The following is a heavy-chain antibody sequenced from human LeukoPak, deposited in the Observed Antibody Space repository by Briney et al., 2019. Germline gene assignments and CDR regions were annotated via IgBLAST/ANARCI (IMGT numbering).Heavy chain of an antibody. J-gene: IGHJ4*02. D-gene: IGHD6-19*01. CDR2: IYYSGST. CDR3: ARDSSSGWSYFDY. Sequence: SETLSLTCTVSGGSISSYYWSWIRQPPGKGLEWIGYIYYSGSTNYNPSLKSRVTISVDTSKNQFSLKLSSVTAADTAVYYCARDSSSGWSYFDYWGQGTLVTVPS. V-gene: IGHV4-59*01. CDR1: GGSISSYY.